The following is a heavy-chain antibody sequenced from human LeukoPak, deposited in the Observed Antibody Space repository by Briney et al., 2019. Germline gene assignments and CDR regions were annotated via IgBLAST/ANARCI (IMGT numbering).Heavy chain of an antibody. CDR2: ISSSSSYI. V-gene: IGHV3-21*01. CDR3: ARDLLGDSSYPRMRAEYFQH. Sequence: GRSLRLSCAASGFTFSSYSMNWVRPAPGKGLGWVSSISSSSSYIYYADSVTGRFTISRDNAKNSLYLQTNSLRAEDTAVCYCARDLLGDSSYPRMRAEYFQHWGQGTLVTVSS. J-gene: IGHJ1*01. CDR1: GFTFSSYS. D-gene: IGHD3-22*01.